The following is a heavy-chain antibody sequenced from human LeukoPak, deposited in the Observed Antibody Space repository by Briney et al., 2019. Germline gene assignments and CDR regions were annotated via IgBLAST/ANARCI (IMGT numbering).Heavy chain of an antibody. CDR3: AKDMELMVLYYFDY. V-gene: IGHV3-23*01. D-gene: IGHD3-10*01. CDR2: ISGSGGST. CDR1: GFTFSSYA. Sequence: GGSLRLSCAASGFTFSSYAMSWVRQAPGKGLEWVSAISGSGGSTYYADSVKGRFTISRDNSKNTLYLQMNSLRAEDTAVCYCAKDMELMVLYYFDYWGQGTLVTVSS. J-gene: IGHJ4*02.